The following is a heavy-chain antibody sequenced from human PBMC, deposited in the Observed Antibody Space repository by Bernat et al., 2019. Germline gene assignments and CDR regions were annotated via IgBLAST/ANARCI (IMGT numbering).Heavy chain of an antibody. J-gene: IGHJ4*02. CDR2: INQDGGEK. Sequence: EVQLAESGGGLVQPGGSLKLSCAASGFTFSDSTMQWVRQASGKGLEWVANINQDGGEKYYVDSVMGRFTISRDNAKNSLYLQMSSLRVEETAVYYCARSPGTGTVDYWGQGTLVTVSS. CDR3: ARSPGTGTVDY. D-gene: IGHD1-1*01. V-gene: IGHV3-7*04. CDR1: GFTFSDST.